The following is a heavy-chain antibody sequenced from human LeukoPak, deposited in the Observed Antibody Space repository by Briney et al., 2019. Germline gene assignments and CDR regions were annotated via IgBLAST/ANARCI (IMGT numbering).Heavy chain of an antibody. D-gene: IGHD5-12*01. CDR2: INPNSGGT. J-gene: IGHJ4*02. CDR3: GKTRGYTGYDPPDY. Sequence: GASVKVSCKASGYTFTGYYMHWVRQAPGQGLEWMGWINPNSGGTNYAQKFQGRVTMTRDTSISTASMELSSLRSDDTTVYYCGKTRGYTGYDPPDYWGQGTLVTVSS. V-gene: IGHV1-2*02. CDR1: GYTFTGYY.